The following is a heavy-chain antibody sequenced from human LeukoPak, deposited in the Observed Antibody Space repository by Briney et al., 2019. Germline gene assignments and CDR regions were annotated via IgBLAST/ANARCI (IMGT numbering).Heavy chain of an antibody. Sequence: PSETLSLTCAVYGGSFSGYYWSWIRQPPGKGLEWIGEINHSGSTNYNPSLKSRVTISVDTSKNQFSLKLSSVTAADTAVYYCARGSGSYYSSLFDYWGQGTLVTVSS. V-gene: IGHV4-34*01. CDR1: GGSFSGYY. CDR2: INHSGST. D-gene: IGHD3-10*01. CDR3: ARGSGSYYSSLFDY. J-gene: IGHJ4*02.